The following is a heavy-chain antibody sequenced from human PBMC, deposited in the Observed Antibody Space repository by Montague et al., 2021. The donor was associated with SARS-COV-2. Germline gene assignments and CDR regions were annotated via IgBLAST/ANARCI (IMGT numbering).Heavy chain of an antibody. Sequence: SETLSLTCTVSGGSIISSTYYWGWLRQPPGMGLEWIGNMYFRGRIYYNSSLKGRVTISVDTSKNQFSLKVTTVTAADTAVYYCARGGALATVGYDYWGPGTLLTVSS. CDR2: MYFRGRI. V-gene: IGHV4-39*07. J-gene: IGHJ4*02. CDR3: ARGGALATVGYDY. CDR1: GGSIISSTYY. D-gene: IGHD4-23*01.